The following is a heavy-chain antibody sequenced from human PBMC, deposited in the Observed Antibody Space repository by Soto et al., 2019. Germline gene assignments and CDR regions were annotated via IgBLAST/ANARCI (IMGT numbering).Heavy chain of an antibody. CDR2: IFYSGDTRYSGGT. V-gene: IGHV4-30-4*08. CDR3: ARPRRQITTTLYYFYSYIDA. J-gene: IGHJ6*03. D-gene: IGHD1-1*01. Sequence: SETLSLTCTVSGGSIGSDDYYWGWIRQPPGKGLEWIGYIFYSGDTRYSGGTYYNPSLKSRVTISVDTSRNQFSLKLTSMTAADTAVYYCARPRRQITTTLYYFYSYIDAWGKGTTVTVSS. CDR1: GGSIGSDDYY.